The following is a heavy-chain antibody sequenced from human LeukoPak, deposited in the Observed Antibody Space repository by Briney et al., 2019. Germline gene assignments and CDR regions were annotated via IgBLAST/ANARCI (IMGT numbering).Heavy chain of an antibody. V-gene: IGHV1-69*16. J-gene: IGHJ3*02. CDR3: ARDRLSGCSSTSCYDAFDI. D-gene: IGHD2-2*01. CDR1: XGTFXSXX. Sequence: KAXXGTFXSXXISWVRXAPGXXLXXXXXXXRILGTTNYAQNFQGRVKITTDESTSTAYMELRSLRCEDTAVYYCARDRLSGCSSTSCYDAFDIWGQGTMVTVSS. CDR2: XXRILGTT.